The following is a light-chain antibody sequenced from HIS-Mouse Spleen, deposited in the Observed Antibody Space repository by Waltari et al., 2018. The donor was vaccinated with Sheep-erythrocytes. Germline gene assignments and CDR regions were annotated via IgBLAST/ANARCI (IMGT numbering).Light chain of an antibody. V-gene: IGLV2-23*01. CDR3: CSYAGSSTPWV. J-gene: IGLJ3*02. CDR1: SSDVGSYNL. Sequence: QSALTQPASVSGSPGQSIPIPCPGTSSDVGSYNLVSWYQQHPGKAPKLMIYEGSKRPSGVSNRFSGSKSGNTASLTISGLQAEDEADYYCCSYAGSSTPWVFGGGTKLTVL. CDR2: EGS.